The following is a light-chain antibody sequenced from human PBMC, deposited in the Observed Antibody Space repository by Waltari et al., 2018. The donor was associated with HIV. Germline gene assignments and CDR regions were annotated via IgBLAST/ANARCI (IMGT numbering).Light chain of an antibody. CDR1: SRDIGHYKY. CDR3: SSYISTTTL. Sequence: QSAPTQPASVSGSPGQSITISCPGTSRDIGHYKYVSWYQQPPGKAPKLMIYEVSNRPSGVSNRFSGSKSGNTASLTISGLQAEDEADYYCSSYISTTTLFGTGTKVTVL. J-gene: IGLJ1*01. CDR2: EVS. V-gene: IGLV2-14*01.